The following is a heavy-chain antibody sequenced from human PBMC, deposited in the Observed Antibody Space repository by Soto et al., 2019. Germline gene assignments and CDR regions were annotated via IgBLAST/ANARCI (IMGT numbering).Heavy chain of an antibody. CDR1: GGTFSSYA. CDR2: IIPIFGTA. J-gene: IGHJ6*02. Sequence: VASVKVSCKASGGTFSSYAISWVRQAPGQGLEWMGGIIPIFGTANYAQKFQGRVTITADKSTSTAYMELSSLRSEDTAVYYCARGEGYYGMDVWGQGTTVTVSS. D-gene: IGHD3-16*01. V-gene: IGHV1-69*06. CDR3: ARGEGYYGMDV.